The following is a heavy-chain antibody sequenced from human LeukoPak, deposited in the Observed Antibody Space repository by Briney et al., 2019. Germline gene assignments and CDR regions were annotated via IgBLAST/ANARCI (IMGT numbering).Heavy chain of an antibody. V-gene: IGHV4-38-2*01. D-gene: IGHD3-22*01. CDR2: IYSTGDA. Sequence: PSETLSLTCDVSGYSISSGYYWAWIRQTPEKGLQYIGMIYSTGDAYYSPSLKSRVTMSVDTSKNQFSLQLTSVTGADTAIYYCARVLYDTRTFDYWGQGTLVTVSS. CDR3: ARVLYDTRTFDY. CDR1: GYSISSGYY. J-gene: IGHJ4*02.